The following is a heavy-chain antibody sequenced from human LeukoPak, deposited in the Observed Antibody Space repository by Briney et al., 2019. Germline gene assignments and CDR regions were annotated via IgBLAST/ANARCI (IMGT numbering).Heavy chain of an antibody. Sequence: ASVKVSCKASGYTFTGYYMHWVRQAPGQGLEWMGWINPNSGGTNYAQKFQGRVTMTRDTSISTAYMELSRLRSDDTAVYYCARGSRYYDFWSGYPKYYFDYWGQGTLVTVSS. CDR1: GYTFTGYY. CDR2: INPNSGGT. J-gene: IGHJ4*02. CDR3: ARGSRYYDFWSGYPKYYFDY. D-gene: IGHD3-3*01. V-gene: IGHV1-2*02.